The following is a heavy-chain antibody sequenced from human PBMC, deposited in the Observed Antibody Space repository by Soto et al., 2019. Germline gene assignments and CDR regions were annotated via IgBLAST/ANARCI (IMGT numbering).Heavy chain of an antibody. D-gene: IGHD2-15*01. CDR3: TTYCSGNSCYSHAFDI. CDR1: GFTFSNAW. V-gene: IGHV3-15*01. CDR2: IKSKTDGGTT. Sequence: EVQLVESGGGLVKPGGSLRLSCAASGFTFSNAWMSWVRQAPGKGLEWVGHIKSKTDGGTTDFAAPVKGRFTISTDDSKNTLYLQMNSLKSENTAIYYCTTYCSGNSCYSHAFDIWGQGTMVTVSS. J-gene: IGHJ3*02.